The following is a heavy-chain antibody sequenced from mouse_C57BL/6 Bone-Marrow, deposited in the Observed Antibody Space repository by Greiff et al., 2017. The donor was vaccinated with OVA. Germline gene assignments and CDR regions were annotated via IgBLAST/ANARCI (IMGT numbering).Heavy chain of an antibody. V-gene: IGHV1-61*01. CDR1: GYTFTSYW. D-gene: IGHD2-5*01. CDR2: IYPSDSET. Sequence: VKLQESGAELVRPGSSVKLSCKASGYTFTSYWMDWVKQRPGQGLEWIGNIYPSDSETHYNQKFKDKATLTVDKSSSTAYMQLSSLTSEDSAVYYCARSPIYSNYVGAYWGQGTLVTVSA. J-gene: IGHJ3*01. CDR3: ARSPIYSNYVGAY.